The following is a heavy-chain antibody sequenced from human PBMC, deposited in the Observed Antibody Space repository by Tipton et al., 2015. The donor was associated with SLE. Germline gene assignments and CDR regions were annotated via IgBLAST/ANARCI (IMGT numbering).Heavy chain of an antibody. CDR2: IYHSGST. D-gene: IGHD1-1*01. V-gene: IGHV4-38-2*01. CDR3: ARGLWNLASLDV. Sequence: TLSLTCAVSGYSISSGYYWGWIRQPPGKGLEWIGSIYHSGSTYSNPSLKRRVTISVDTSKNQFSLKLSSVTAADTAVYYCARGLWNLASLDVWGKGTTVTVSS. CDR1: GYSISSGYY. J-gene: IGHJ6*04.